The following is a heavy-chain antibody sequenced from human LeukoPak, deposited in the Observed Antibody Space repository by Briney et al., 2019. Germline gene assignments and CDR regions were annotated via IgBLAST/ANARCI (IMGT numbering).Heavy chain of an antibody. D-gene: IGHD3-10*01. CDR2: ISYDGSNK. CDR3: AREESVGRGVKDYYGMDV. V-gene: IGHV3-30-3*01. Sequence: GGSLRLSCAASGFTFSSYAMHWVRQAPGKGLEWVVVISYDGSNKYYADSVKGRFTISRDNSKNTLYLQMNSLRAEDTAVYYCAREESVGRGVKDYYGMDVWGQGTTVTVSS. J-gene: IGHJ6*02. CDR1: GFTFSSYA.